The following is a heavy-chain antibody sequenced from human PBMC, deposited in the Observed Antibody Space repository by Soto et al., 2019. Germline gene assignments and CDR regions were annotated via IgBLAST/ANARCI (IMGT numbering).Heavy chain of an antibody. Sequence: GASVKVSCKASGYTFTSYYMHWVRQAPGQGLEWMGIINPSGGSTSYAQKFQGRVTMTRDTSTSTVYMELSSLRSEDTAVYYCARAQSWRWPQYYFDYWGQGTLVTVSS. CDR3: ARAQSWRWPQYYFDY. CDR1: GYTFTSYY. D-gene: IGHD3-3*01. V-gene: IGHV1-46*01. CDR2: INPSGGST. J-gene: IGHJ4*02.